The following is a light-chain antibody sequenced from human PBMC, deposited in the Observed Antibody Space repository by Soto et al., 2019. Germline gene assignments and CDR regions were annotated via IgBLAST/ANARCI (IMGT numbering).Light chain of an antibody. Sequence: QSVLTQPPSVSAAPGQKVTISCSGSSSNIGNNYVSWYQQLPGTAPKLLIYDNNKRPSGIPDRFSGSKSGTSATLGITGLXTXDEADYYCGTWDSSLSAGVVXGGGTQLTVL. V-gene: IGLV1-51*01. J-gene: IGLJ2*01. CDR1: SSNIGNNY. CDR3: GTWDSSLSAGVV. CDR2: DNN.